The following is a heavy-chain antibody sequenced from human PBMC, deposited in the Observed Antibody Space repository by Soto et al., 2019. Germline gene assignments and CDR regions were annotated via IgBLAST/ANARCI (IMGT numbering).Heavy chain of an antibody. Sequence: QVQLVQSGAEVKKPGASVKVSCKASGYTFTSYDINWVRQATGQGLEWMGWMNPNSGNTGYAQKFQGRXTXTXXTSISTAYMELSSLRSEDTAVYYWARERTVAGNDYWGQGTLVTVSS. CDR3: ARERTVAGNDY. D-gene: IGHD6-19*01. J-gene: IGHJ4*02. CDR2: MNPNSGNT. CDR1: GYTFTSYD. V-gene: IGHV1-8*01.